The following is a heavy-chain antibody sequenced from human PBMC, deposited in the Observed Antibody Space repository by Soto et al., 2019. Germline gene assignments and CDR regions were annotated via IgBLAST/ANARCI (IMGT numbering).Heavy chain of an antibody. CDR1: GGSISSYY. CDR3: ARSCSSYVFDLFDP. V-gene: IGHV4-59*01. CDR2: IYYSGST. D-gene: IGHD2-15*01. J-gene: IGHJ5*02. Sequence: PSETLSLTCTVSGGSISSYYWSWIRQPPGKGLEWIGYIYYSGSTNYNPSLKSRVTISVDTSKNQFSLKLSSVTAADTAVYYCARSCSSYVFDLFDPWGQGTLVTVSS.